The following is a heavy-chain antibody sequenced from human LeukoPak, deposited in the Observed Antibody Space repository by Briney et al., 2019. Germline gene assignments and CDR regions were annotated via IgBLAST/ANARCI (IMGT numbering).Heavy chain of an antibody. D-gene: IGHD3-22*01. Sequence: SETLSLTCTVSGYSISSGYYWGWIRQPPGEGLEWIGSIYHSGSTYYNPSLKSRATISVDTSKNQFSLKLSSVTAADTAVYYCVLGYYDSSGYNDYWGQGTLVTVSS. CDR1: GYSISSGYY. V-gene: IGHV4-38-2*02. CDR3: VLGYYDSSGYNDY. CDR2: IYHSGST. J-gene: IGHJ4*02.